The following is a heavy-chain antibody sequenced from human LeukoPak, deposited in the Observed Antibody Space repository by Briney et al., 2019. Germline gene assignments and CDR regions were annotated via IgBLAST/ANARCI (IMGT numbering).Heavy chain of an antibody. CDR3: AAYCRSTSCYPVKDV. V-gene: IGHV3-23*01. J-gene: IGHJ6*04. CDR2: ISGSGGNT. CDR1: GFTFSSYA. Sequence: PSGGSLRLSCAASGFTFSSYAMSWVRQAPGKGLEWVSAISGSGGNTYYADSVKGRFTISRDNSKNTLYLQMNSLRAEDTAVYYCAAYCRSTSCYPVKDVWGKGTTVTISS. D-gene: IGHD2-2*01.